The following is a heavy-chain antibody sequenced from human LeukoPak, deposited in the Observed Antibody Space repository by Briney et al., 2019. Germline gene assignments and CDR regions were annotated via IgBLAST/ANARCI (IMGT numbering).Heavy chain of an antibody. Sequence: GRSLRLSCAASGFTFSSYGMHWVRQAPGKGLEWVAVISYDESFKYYSDSVKGRFTISRDNSKNTLYLQMNSLRAEDTAVYYCARVRSGAYDYWGQGTLVTVSS. CDR2: ISYDESFK. J-gene: IGHJ4*02. CDR1: GFTFSSYG. CDR3: ARVRSGAYDY. V-gene: IGHV3-30*03. D-gene: IGHD3-10*01.